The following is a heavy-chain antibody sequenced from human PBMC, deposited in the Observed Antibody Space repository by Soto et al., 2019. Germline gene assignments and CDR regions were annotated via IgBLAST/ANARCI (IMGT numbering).Heavy chain of an antibody. V-gene: IGHV5-51*01. CDR3: AAVLPSLYNYYGMDV. CDR1: GYSFTSYW. CDR2: IYPGDSDT. D-gene: IGHD6-6*01. J-gene: IGHJ6*02. Sequence: GESLKISCKGSGYSFTSYWIGWVRQMPGKGLEWMGIIYPGDSDTRYSPSFQGQVTISADKSISTAYLQWSSLKASDTAMYYCAAVLPSLYNYYGMDVWGQGTTVTVSS.